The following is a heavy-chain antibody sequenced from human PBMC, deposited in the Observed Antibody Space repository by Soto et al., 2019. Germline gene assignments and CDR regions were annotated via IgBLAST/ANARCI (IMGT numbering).Heavy chain of an antibody. CDR3: TTPKWSWGGSYRYGDY. D-gene: IGHD3-16*02. J-gene: IGHJ4*02. Sequence: EVQLVESGGGLVKPGGSLRLSCAASGFTFSNAWMSWVRQAPGKGLEWVGRIKSKTDGGTTDYAAPVKGRFTISRDDSKNALYLQMDSLKTEDTAVYYCTTPKWSWGGSYRYGDYWGQGTLVTVSS. V-gene: IGHV3-15*01. CDR1: GFTFSNAW. CDR2: IKSKTDGGTT.